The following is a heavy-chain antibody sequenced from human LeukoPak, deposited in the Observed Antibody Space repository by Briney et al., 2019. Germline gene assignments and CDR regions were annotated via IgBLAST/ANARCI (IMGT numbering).Heavy chain of an antibody. CDR2: ISYDGSNK. J-gene: IGHJ4*02. V-gene: IGHV3-30-3*01. Sequence: PGGSLRLSCAASGFTFSSYAMHWVRQAPGKGLEWVAVISYDGSNKYYADSVKGRFTISRDNSKNTLYLQMNSLRAEDTAVYYCARENIVVESGYYFDYWGQGTLVTVSS. CDR1: GFTFSSYA. D-gene: IGHD2-15*01. CDR3: ARENIVVESGYYFDY.